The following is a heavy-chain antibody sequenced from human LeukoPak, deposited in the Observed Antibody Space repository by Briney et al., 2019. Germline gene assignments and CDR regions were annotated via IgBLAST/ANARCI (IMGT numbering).Heavy chain of an antibody. J-gene: IGHJ4*02. CDR2: IYYSGST. D-gene: IGHD3/OR15-3a*01. CDR1: GGSISSSSYY. V-gene: IGHV4-39*07. CDR3: ARVRGWTGIPTLFDY. Sequence: SETLSLTCTVSGGSISSSSYYWGWIRQPPGKGLEWIGSIYYSGSTYYNPSLKSRVTISVDTSKNQFSLKLSSVTAADTAVYYCARVRGWTGIPTLFDYWGQGTLVTVSS.